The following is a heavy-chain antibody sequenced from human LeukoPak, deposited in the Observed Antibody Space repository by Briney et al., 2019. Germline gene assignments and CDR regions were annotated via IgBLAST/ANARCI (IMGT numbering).Heavy chain of an antibody. CDR2: IYYSGST. D-gene: IGHD1-26*01. CDR3: ARSSSGSYNVDWYFDL. CDR1: GGSISSSSYY. V-gene: IGHV4-39*01. Sequence: TSQTLSLTCTVSGGSISSSSYYWGWIRQPPGKGLEWIGSIYYSGSTYYNPSLKSRVTISVDTSKNQFSLKLSSVTAADTAVYYCARSSSGSYNVDWYFDLWGRGTLVTVSS. J-gene: IGHJ2*01.